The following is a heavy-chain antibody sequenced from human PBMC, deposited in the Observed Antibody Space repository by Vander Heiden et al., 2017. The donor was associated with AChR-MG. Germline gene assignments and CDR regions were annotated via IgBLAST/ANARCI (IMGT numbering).Heavy chain of an antibody. J-gene: IGHJ4*02. Sequence: QVQLVQSVAEVTKPGASVKVSCKASGYTFTSYDINWVRQAKGEGLEWMGWMNPNSGNTGYAQKFQGRVTMTRNTSISTDYMELSSLRSEDTAVYYCAVTGSSWYYFDYWCQGARVTVAS. CDR1: GYTFTSYD. CDR3: AVTGSSWYYFDY. CDR2: MNPNSGNT. D-gene: IGHD6-13*01. V-gene: IGHV1-8*01.